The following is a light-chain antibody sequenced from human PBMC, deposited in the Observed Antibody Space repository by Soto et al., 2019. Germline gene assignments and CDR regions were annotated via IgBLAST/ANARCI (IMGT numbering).Light chain of an antibody. CDR1: QSVTSSY. J-gene: IGKJ4*01. CDR2: GAS. V-gene: IGKV3-20*01. Sequence: EDVLTQCPGTLSFSPGARPSLSCRAIQSVTSSYLAWYQQKPGQAPRLLIYGASNRATGIPDRFSGSESGTDFTLTISRLEPEDFAVYYCQQYDDWLRLTFGGGTKVDIK. CDR3: QQYDDWLRLT.